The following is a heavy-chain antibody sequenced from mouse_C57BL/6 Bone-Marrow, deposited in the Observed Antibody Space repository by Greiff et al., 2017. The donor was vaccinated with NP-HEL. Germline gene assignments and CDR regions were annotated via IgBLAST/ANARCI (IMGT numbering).Heavy chain of an antibody. D-gene: IGHD2-5*01. CDR3: ANPYYSNYVFAY. Sequence: EVKLVESGGGLVKPGGSLKLSCAASGFTFSDYGMHWVRQAPEKGLEWVAYISSGSRTIYYADTVKGRFTISRDNAKNTLFLQMTSLRSEDTAMYYCANPYYSNYVFAYWGQGTLVTVSA. J-gene: IGHJ3*01. CDR2: ISSGSRTI. CDR1: GFTFSDYG. V-gene: IGHV5-17*01.